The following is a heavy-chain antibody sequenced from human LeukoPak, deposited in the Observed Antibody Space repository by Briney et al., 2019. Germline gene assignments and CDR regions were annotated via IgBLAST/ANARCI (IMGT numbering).Heavy chain of an antibody. V-gene: IGHV3-48*03. CDR3: AREGVAFDX. CDR1: GFTFGSYE. J-gene: IGHJ4*02. D-gene: IGHD3-3*01. Sequence: QPGGSLRLSCAASGFTFGSYEMNWVRQAPGKGLEWISYISSSGSTRYYADSVKGRFTVSRDNVKNSLYLQMNSLRAEDTALYYYAREGVAFDXWGQGTLVTVS. CDR2: ISSSGSTR.